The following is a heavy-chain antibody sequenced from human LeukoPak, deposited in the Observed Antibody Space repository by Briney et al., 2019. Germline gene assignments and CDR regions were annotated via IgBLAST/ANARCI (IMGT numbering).Heavy chain of an antibody. D-gene: IGHD4-11*01. CDR2: IWSDGSNH. Sequence: GGSLRLSCAASKFTFSHYGMHWVRQAPGKGLQWVAVIWSDGSNHYYADSVKGRFTISRDNSNNMVYLQMNSLRVDDTGVYYWARDAQRGFDYSNSLAYWGQGVLVTVSS. J-gene: IGHJ4*02. V-gene: IGHV3-33*01. CDR3: ARDAQRGFDYSNSLAY. CDR1: KFTFSHYG.